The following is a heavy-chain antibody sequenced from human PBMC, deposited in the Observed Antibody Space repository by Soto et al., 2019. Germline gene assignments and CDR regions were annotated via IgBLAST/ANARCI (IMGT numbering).Heavy chain of an antibody. V-gene: IGHV3-23*01. D-gene: IGHD5-12*01. Sequence: EVQLLESGGGLVQPGGSLRLSCAASGFTFRGYGMNWVRQAPGKGLEWVSGISDSGGSTYYSDSVKGRFTISRDNSKNTVELDMNSVRVDDTAVYFCAKVYRVVDTIYAAFDIWGQGTRVTVSS. CDR1: GFTFRGYG. CDR3: AKVYRVVDTIYAAFDI. J-gene: IGHJ3*02. CDR2: ISDSGGST.